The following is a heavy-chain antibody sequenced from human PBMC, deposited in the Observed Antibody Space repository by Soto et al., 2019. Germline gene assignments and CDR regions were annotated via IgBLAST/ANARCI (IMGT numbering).Heavy chain of an antibody. CDR3: RLGFCHRPYYYGMDV. V-gene: IGHV1-69*02. D-gene: IGHD2-15*01. CDR1: GGTFSSYT. CDR2: IIPILGIA. J-gene: IGHJ6*02. Sequence: QVQLVQSGAEVKKPGSSVKVSCKASGGTFSSYTISWVRQAPGQGLEWMGRIIPILGIANYAQKFQGRVTISADKSTRTSYMELRSLRSEDTAVYYCRLGFCHRPYYYGMDVWGQGTTVTVSS.